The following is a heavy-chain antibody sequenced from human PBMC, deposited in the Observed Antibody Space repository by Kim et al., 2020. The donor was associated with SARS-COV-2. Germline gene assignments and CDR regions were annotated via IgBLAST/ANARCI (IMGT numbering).Heavy chain of an antibody. D-gene: IGHD6-25*01. Sequence: KYSQKFQGRVTITRDTSASTAYMELSSLRSEDTAVYYCARDGLAAVLLDYWGQGTLVTVSS. CDR3: ARDGLAAVLLDY. V-gene: IGHV1-3*01. J-gene: IGHJ4*02.